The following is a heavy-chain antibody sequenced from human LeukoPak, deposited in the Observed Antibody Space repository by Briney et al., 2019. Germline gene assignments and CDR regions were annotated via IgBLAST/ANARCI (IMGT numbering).Heavy chain of an antibody. Sequence: SETLSLTCAVYGGSFSGYFWSWIRQPPGKGLEWIGEINHSGSTNYNPSLKSRVTISVDTSKNQFSLKLSSVTAADTAVYYCAREERSGYYSGYWGQGTLVTVSS. CDR3: AREERSGYYSGY. CDR1: GGSFSGYF. J-gene: IGHJ4*02. V-gene: IGHV4-34*01. CDR2: INHSGST. D-gene: IGHD3-3*01.